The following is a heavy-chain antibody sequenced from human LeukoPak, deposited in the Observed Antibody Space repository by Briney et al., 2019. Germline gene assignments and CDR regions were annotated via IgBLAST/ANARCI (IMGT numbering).Heavy chain of an antibody. D-gene: IGHD3-3*01. V-gene: IGHV3-30*04. Sequence: GGSLRLSCDASGFTFCTYPMHWVRQAPGKGLEWLTLISPDGNNKDFADSVKGRFTIARDNSNNTLYLQMTSLTSEDTAMYYCATGALPTGLLELIRPGNYFSNYMGAWGKGTTVIVSS. CDR2: ISPDGNNK. J-gene: IGHJ6*03. CDR1: GFTFCTYP. CDR3: ATGALPTGLLELIRPGNYFSNYMGA.